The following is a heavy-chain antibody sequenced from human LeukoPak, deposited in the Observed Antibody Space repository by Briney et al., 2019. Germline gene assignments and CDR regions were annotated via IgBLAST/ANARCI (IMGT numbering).Heavy chain of an antibody. V-gene: IGHV1-2*06. CDR2: INPNSGST. D-gene: IGHD6-13*01. CDR3: ARVGTSSSWYNWFDP. CDR1: GYTFTGYY. Sequence: ASVKVSCKASGYTFTGYYMHWVRQAPGQGLEWMGRINPNSGSTNYAQKFQGRVTMTRDTSISTAYMELSRLRSDETAVYYCARVGTSSSWYNWFDPWGQGTLVTVSS. J-gene: IGHJ5*02.